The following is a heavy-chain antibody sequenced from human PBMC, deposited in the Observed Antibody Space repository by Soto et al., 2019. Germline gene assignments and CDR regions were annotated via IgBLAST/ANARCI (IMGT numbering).Heavy chain of an antibody. V-gene: IGHV2-5*01. D-gene: IGHD3-3*01. CDR3: AHNAIFGVVTNSYNWFDP. Sequence: GSGPTLVNPTQTLTLXCTFSGFSLSTSGVGVGWIRQPPGKALEWLALIYWNDDKRYSPSLKSRLTITKDTSKNQVVLTMTNMDPVDTATYYCAHNAIFGVVTNSYNWFDPWGQGTLVTVSS. CDR2: IYWNDDK. CDR1: GFSLSTSGVG. J-gene: IGHJ5*02.